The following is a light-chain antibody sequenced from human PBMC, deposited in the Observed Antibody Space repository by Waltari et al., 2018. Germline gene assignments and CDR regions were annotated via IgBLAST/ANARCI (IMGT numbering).Light chain of an antibody. V-gene: IGKV2-28*01. CDR1: QSLLHSNGNTY. J-gene: IGKJ4*01. CDR2: LGS. CDR3: MQALQTPLT. Sequence: DIVMTQSALSLPVTPGEPASISCRSSQSLLHSNGNTYLDWYLQKPGQSPQLLIYLGSNRASGVPDRFSGSESGTDFTLKISRVEAEDVGVYYCMQALQTPLTFGGGTKVEIK.